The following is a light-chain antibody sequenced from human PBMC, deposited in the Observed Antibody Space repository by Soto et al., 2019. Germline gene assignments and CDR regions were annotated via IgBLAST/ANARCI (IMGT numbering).Light chain of an antibody. CDR3: QQLRMYPST. CDR2: AAS. J-gene: IGKJ4*01. V-gene: IGKV1-9*01. Sequence: IQLTQSPPSLSASVGDRVTITCRASQDIAIYLAWYQQKPGEAPKLLIYAASSLQSGVPSRFSGSGSGTDFALTITSLQAEDFATYYCQQLRMYPSTFGGGTKVDIK. CDR1: QDIAIY.